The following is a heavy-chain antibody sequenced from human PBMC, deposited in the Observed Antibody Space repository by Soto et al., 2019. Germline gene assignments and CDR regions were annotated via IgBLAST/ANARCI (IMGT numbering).Heavy chain of an antibody. CDR2: IIPISGTA. D-gene: IGHD2-2*01. V-gene: IGHV1-69*01. CDR1: GGTFSSYA. J-gene: IGHJ6*02. Sequence: QVQLVQSGAEVKKPGSSVKVSCKASGGTFSSYAISWVRQAPGQGLEWMGGIIPISGTANYEQKFQGRVTITADDSTSTAYMELSSLRSADTAVYYCARSQGSSTSLEIYYYYYYGMDVWGQGTTVTVSS. CDR3: ARSQGSSTSLEIYYYYYYGMDV.